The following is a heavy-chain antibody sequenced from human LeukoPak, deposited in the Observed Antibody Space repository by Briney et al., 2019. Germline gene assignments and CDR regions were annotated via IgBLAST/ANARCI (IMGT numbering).Heavy chain of an antibody. J-gene: IGHJ5*02. CDR3: ARVSMGVRGARRFDP. Sequence: ASVKVSCKASGYTFTGYYMHWVRQAPGQGLEWMGWINPNSGGTNYAQKFQGRVTMTRDTSISTAYLDLSSLTSEDTAVYYCARVSMGVRGARRFDPWGQGTLVTVSS. CDR2: INPNSGGT. V-gene: IGHV1-2*02. CDR1: GYTFTGYY. D-gene: IGHD3-10*01.